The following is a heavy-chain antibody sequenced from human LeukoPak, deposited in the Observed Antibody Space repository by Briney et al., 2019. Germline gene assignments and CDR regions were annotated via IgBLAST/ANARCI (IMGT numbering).Heavy chain of an antibody. CDR1: GFTVSSNY. CDR2: IYSGGTT. D-gene: IGHD5-18*01. V-gene: IGHV3-66*01. Sequence: GGSLRLSCAASGFTVSSNYMSWVRQAPGKGLEWVSVIYSGGTTYYADTVKGRFTISRDNSKNTLHLQMNSLRAEDTAVYYCARDQYSYAHAAHWGQGTLVTVSS. J-gene: IGHJ4*02. CDR3: ARDQYSYAHAAH.